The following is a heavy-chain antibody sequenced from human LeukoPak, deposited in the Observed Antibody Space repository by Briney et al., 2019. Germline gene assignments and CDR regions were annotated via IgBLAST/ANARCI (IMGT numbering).Heavy chain of an antibody. CDR2: INPNSGGT. CDR3: ARDDIMVAATDPSWFDP. CDR1: GYTFTGYY. V-gene: IGHV1-2*02. D-gene: IGHD2-15*01. J-gene: IGHJ5*02. Sequence: GASVTVSCKASGYTFTGYYMHWVRQAPGQGLEWMGWINPNSGGTNYAQKFQGRVTMTRDTSISTAYMELSRLRSDDTAVYYCARDDIMVAATDPSWFDPWGQGTLVTVSS.